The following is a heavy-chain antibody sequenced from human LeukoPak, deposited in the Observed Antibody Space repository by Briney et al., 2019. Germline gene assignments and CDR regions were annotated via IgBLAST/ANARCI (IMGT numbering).Heavy chain of an antibody. J-gene: IGHJ3*02. CDR3: ARLTGIAVAARWYAFDI. CDR2: IRYDGSNK. Sequence: GGSLRLSCAASGFTFSSYGMHWVRQAPGKGLEWVAFIRYDGSNKYYADSVKGRFTISRDNSKNTLYLQMNSLRAEDTAVYYCARLTGIAVAARWYAFDIWGQGTMVTVSS. CDR1: GFTFSSYG. D-gene: IGHD6-19*01. V-gene: IGHV3-30*02.